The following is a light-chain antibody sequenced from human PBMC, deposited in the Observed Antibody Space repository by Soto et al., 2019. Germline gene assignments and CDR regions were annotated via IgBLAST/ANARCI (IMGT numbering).Light chain of an antibody. CDR1: QSVSSSY. CDR3: QQRSNWIT. CDR2: GAS. Sequence: EMVMTQSPATLSVSPGEGATLSCRASQSVSSSYLAWYQQKPGQAPRLLIYGASSRATGIPDRFSGSGSGTDFTLTISSLEPEDFAVYYCQQRSNWITFGQGTRLEIK. J-gene: IGKJ5*01. V-gene: IGKV3D-20*02.